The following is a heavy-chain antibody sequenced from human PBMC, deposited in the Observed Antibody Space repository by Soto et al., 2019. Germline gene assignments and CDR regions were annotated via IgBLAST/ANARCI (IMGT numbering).Heavy chain of an antibody. CDR3: ARGGDIVVVPAEDPPEGGMDV. CDR2: ISSSSSYI. Sequence: RVSRAACGVTFCRYSMNWVSQAPGKGLEWVSSISSSSSYIYYADSVKGRFTISRDNAKNSLYLQMNSLRAEDTAVYYCARGGDIVVVPAEDPPEGGMDVWGQGTTFIVSS. J-gene: IGHJ6*02. V-gene: IGHV3-21*01. D-gene: IGHD2-2*01. CDR1: GVTFCRYS.